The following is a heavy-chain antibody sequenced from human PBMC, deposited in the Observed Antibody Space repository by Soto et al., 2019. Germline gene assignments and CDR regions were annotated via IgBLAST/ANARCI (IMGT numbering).Heavy chain of an antibody. CDR1: GGSLSSYY. Sequence: SETLSLTCTVSGGSLSSYYWTWIRQSPGKGLEWIGYVYFSGNTNYNSSLKSRVTISIDTSKNQFSLRLASVTAADTAFYYCGSVRPSGYVLSWGQGTLVTVSS. CDR3: GSVRPSGYVLS. J-gene: IGHJ5*02. V-gene: IGHV4-59*01. D-gene: IGHD6-25*01. CDR2: VYFSGNT.